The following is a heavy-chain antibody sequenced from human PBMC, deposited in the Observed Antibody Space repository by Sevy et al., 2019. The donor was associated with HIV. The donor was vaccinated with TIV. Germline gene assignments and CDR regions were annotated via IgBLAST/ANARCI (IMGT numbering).Heavy chain of an antibody. Sequence: GGSLRLSCAASGFTFSSYGMHWVRQAPGKGLEGVAFIRYDGSNKYYADSVKGRFTISRDNSKNTLYLQMNSLRAEDTAVYYCAKDFATSHGSGSYFDYWGQGTLVTVSS. J-gene: IGHJ4*02. CDR3: AKDFATSHGSGSYFDY. D-gene: IGHD3-10*01. V-gene: IGHV3-30*02. CDR2: IRYDGSNK. CDR1: GFTFSSYG.